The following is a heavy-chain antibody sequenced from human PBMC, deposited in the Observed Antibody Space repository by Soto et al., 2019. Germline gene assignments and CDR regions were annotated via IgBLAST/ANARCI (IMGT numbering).Heavy chain of an antibody. CDR2: INQDGSEK. J-gene: IGHJ4*02. V-gene: IGHV3-7*03. Sequence: EVQLVESGGGLVQPGESLRLSCAASGFSFSSHWMSWVRQAPGKGLEWVANINQDGSEKSYADSVKGRFTIFRDSGKNSLYLQMNSLRVEDTAVYYCVRGTLWFGELFPGYWGQGILVTVSS. CDR1: GFSFSSHW. CDR3: VRGTLWFGELFPGY. D-gene: IGHD3-10*01.